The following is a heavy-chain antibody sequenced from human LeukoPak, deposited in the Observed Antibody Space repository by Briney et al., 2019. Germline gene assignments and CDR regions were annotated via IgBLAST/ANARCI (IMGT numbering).Heavy chain of an antibody. CDR2: IRSDGGNQ. J-gene: IGHJ3*02. Sequence: GESLRLSCAASGLTFSSYGMHWVRQAPGKGLEWVAFIRSDGGNQYYADSVKGRFTISRDSSKNTLYLQMNTLRPEDTAVYFCATGLRATPGNDAFNIWGQGTMVTVSS. V-gene: IGHV3-30*02. CDR3: ATGLRATPGNDAFNI. D-gene: IGHD5-12*01. CDR1: GLTFSSYG.